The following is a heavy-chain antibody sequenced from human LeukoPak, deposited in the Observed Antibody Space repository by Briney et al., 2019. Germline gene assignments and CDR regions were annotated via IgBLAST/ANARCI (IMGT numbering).Heavy chain of an antibody. Sequence: GESLKISCKGSGYRFTSYWIGWVRQMPEKGLEWMGIIYAGDSDTRYSPSFQGQVTISADKSISTAYLQWSSLKASDTAMYYCARPRSGYQNDAFDIWGQGTMVTVSS. CDR3: ARPRSGYQNDAFDI. CDR1: GYRFTSYW. J-gene: IGHJ3*02. D-gene: IGHD3-10*01. V-gene: IGHV5-51*01. CDR2: IYAGDSDT.